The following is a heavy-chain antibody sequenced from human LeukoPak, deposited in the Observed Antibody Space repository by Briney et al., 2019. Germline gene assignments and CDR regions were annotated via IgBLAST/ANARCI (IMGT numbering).Heavy chain of an antibody. Sequence: ASVKVSCTVSGFTLSELSLHWVRQAPGKGLEWMGGFDHEDGETIYAQNFEGRVTMTEDTSTDTAYMELSSLRSEDTAVYYCATQPSGSAWFDPWGQGTLVTVSS. J-gene: IGHJ5*02. D-gene: IGHD3-10*01. V-gene: IGHV1-24*01. CDR3: ATQPSGSAWFDP. CDR1: GFTLSELS. CDR2: FDHEDGET.